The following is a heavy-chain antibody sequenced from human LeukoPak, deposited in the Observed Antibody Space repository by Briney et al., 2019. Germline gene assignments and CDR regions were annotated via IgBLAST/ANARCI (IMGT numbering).Heavy chain of an antibody. CDR2: ISYDGSNK. V-gene: IGHV3-30*04. Sequence: GRSLRLSCAASGFTFSSYAMHWVRQAPGKGLEWVAVISYDGSNKYYADSVKGRFTISRDNSKNTPYLQMNSLRAEDTAVYYCARVHTYDFWSGYLVDYYYYYGMDVWGQGTTVTVSS. J-gene: IGHJ6*02. CDR3: ARVHTYDFWSGYLVDYYYYYGMDV. D-gene: IGHD3-3*01. CDR1: GFTFSSYA.